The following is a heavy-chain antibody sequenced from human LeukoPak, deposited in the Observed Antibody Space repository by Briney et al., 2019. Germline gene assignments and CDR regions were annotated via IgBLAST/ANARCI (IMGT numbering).Heavy chain of an antibody. Sequence: SVKVSCKASGGTFSSYAISWVRQAPGQGLEWMGGIIPIFGTANYAQKFQGRVTITADESTSTAYMELSSLRAEDTAEYYCARGDDYGGAWYYFDYWGQGTLVTVSS. CDR3: ARGDDYGGAWYYFDY. CDR2: IIPIFGTA. J-gene: IGHJ4*02. D-gene: IGHD4-23*01. V-gene: IGHV1-69*13. CDR1: GGTFSSYA.